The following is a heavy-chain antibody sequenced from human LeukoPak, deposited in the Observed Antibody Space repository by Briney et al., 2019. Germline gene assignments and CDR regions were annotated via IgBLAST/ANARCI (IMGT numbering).Heavy chain of an antibody. CDR1: GGTFSSYA. D-gene: IGHD6-13*01. CDR2: IIPIFGTA. Sequence: SVKVSCKASGGTFSSYAINWVRQAPGQGLEWMGGIIPIFGTANYAQKFQGRVTISTGESTSTAYMELSGLTSEDTAVYYCARDVPISRYRSSSAFDHWGQGTLVTVSS. V-gene: IGHV1-69*05. J-gene: IGHJ4*02. CDR3: ARDVPISRYRSSSAFDH.